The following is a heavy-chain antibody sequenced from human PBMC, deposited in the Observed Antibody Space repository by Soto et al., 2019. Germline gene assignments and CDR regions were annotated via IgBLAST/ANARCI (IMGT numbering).Heavy chain of an antibody. V-gene: IGHV2-5*02. CDR2: TYWDADR. D-gene: IGHD6-19*01. Sequence: QITLKESGPTLVKPTQTLALNCTFSGFSFNTRGVGVAWIRQPPGKALEWLAVTYWDADRRYRPSLTDRLTITKDISTKQVVLTMTNMDPVDTGTYYCAHLVPGPLSFAYWGQGALVTVSS. CDR1: GFSFNTRGVG. J-gene: IGHJ1*01. CDR3: AHLVPGPLSFAY.